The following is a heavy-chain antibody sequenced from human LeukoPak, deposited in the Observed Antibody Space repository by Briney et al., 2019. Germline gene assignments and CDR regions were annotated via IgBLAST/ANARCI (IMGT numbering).Heavy chain of an antibody. V-gene: IGHV3-48*01. Sequence: PGGSLRLSCAASGFTFSSYSMNWVRQAPGKGLEWVSYISSSSSTIYYADSVKGRFTISRDNAKNSLYLQMNSLRAEDTAVYYCARFPTFEYCSSTSCYFDYWGQGTLVTVSS. CDR1: GFTFSSYS. D-gene: IGHD2-2*01. CDR2: ISSSSSTI. J-gene: IGHJ4*02. CDR3: ARFPTFEYCSSTSCYFDY.